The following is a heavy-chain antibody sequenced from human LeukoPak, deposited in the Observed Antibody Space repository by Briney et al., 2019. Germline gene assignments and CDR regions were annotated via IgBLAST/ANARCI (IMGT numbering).Heavy chain of an antibody. V-gene: IGHV1-2*02. Sequence: ASVKVSCKASGYTFTGYYMHWVRQAPGQGLEWMGWINPNSGGTNYAQKLQGRVTMTTDTSTSTAYMELRSLISDDTAVYYCARGGASVGYDYWGQGTLVTVSS. CDR3: ARGGASVGYDY. CDR2: INPNSGGT. D-gene: IGHD1-26*01. J-gene: IGHJ4*02. CDR1: GYTFTGYY.